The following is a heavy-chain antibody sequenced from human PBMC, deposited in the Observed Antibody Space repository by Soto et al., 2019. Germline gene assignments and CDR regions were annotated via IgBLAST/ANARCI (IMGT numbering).Heavy chain of an antibody. CDR3: AKYRYSSSLYFDY. J-gene: IGHJ4*02. V-gene: IGHV3-30*18. CDR1: GFTFSSYG. D-gene: IGHD6-6*01. CDR2: ISYDGSNK. Sequence: QVQLVESGGGVVQPGRSLRLSCAASGFTFSSYGMHWVRQAPGKGPEWVAVISYDGSNKYHADSVKGRFTISRDNSKNTLYLQMNSLSAEDTAVYYCAKYRYSSSLYFDYWGQGTLVTVSS.